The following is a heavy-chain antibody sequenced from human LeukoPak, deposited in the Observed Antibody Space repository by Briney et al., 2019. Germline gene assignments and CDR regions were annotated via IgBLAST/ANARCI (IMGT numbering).Heavy chain of an antibody. CDR1: GFTFSSYW. J-gene: IGHJ4*02. D-gene: IGHD5-18*01. CDR2: ISWNSGSI. V-gene: IGHV3-9*01. Sequence: GGSLRLSCAASGFTFSSYWMSWVRQAPGKGLEWVSGISWNSGSIGYADSVKGRFTISRDNAKNSLYLQMNSLRAEDTALYYCAKGRQLWTLDYWGQGTLVTVSS. CDR3: AKGRQLWTLDY.